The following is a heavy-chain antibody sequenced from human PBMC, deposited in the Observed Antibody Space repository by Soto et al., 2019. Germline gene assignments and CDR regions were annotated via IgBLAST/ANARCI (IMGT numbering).Heavy chain of an antibody. J-gene: IGHJ4*02. CDR2: INPNDGNT. V-gene: IGHV1-46*01. D-gene: IGHD2-21*02. CDR3: ARGLGVVTAGPCDY. CDR1: GYTFTSYY. Sequence: ASVKVSCKASGYTFTSYYMHWVRQAPGQGLEWMGMINPNDGNTSYAQKFQGRVTMTTDTSTSTAYMELRSLRSDDTAVYYCARGLGVVTAGPCDYWGQGTLVTVSS.